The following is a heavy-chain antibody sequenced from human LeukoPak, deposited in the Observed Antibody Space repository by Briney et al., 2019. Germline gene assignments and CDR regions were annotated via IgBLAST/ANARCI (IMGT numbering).Heavy chain of an antibody. D-gene: IGHD6-6*01. CDR1: GFTFSSYA. CDR3: AKEGRSSTPGY. Sequence: GGSLRLSCAASGFTFSSYAMHWVRQAPGKGLEWVAVISYDGSNKYYTDSVKGRFTISRDNAKNSLYLQMNSLRAEDTAVYYCAKEGRSSTPGYWGQGTLVTVSS. J-gene: IGHJ4*02. V-gene: IGHV3-30-3*01. CDR2: ISYDGSNK.